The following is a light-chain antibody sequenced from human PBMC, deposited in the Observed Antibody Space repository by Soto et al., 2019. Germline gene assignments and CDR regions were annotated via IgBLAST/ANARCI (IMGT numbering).Light chain of an antibody. CDR1: QSIDRY. J-gene: IGKJ1*01. CDR2: AAS. Sequence: DIELTQNKYFLSASVGDRVTISCRASQSIDRYLNWYQQKAGKAPKLLIYAASSLQSGVPSRFRGSGSGTDFTLTINSLQPEDFATFYCQQTYITPGTFCHVSNVDI. V-gene: IGKV1-39*01. CDR3: QQTYITPGT.